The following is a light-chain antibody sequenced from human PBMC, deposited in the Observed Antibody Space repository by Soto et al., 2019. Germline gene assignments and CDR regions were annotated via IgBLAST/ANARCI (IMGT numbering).Light chain of an antibody. J-gene: IGLJ1*01. V-gene: IGLV7-46*01. CDR1: TGAVTNGHY. CDR2: DTT. Sequence: QAVVTQEPSLTVSPGGTVTLTCGSSTGAVTNGHYPYWFQQKPGQAPRTLIYDTTNRHSWTPARFSDSLLGGKAALTLSGAQPEDEAEYYCLLSYNGPYVFGTGTKLTVL. CDR3: LLSYNGPYV.